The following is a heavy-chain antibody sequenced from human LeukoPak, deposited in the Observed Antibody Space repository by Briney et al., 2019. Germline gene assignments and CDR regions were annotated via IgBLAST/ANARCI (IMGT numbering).Heavy chain of an antibody. J-gene: IGHJ4*02. CDR2: ISSNGGST. CDR1: GFTFSSDA. Sequence: GGSLRLSCAASGFTFSSDAMSWVRQAPGKGLEWVSAISSNGGSTYYADSVKGRFTISRDNSKNTLYLQMNSLRAEDTAVYYCAKEGSIAAAGLFDYWGQGTLVTVSS. D-gene: IGHD6-13*01. V-gene: IGHV3-23*01. CDR3: AKEGSIAAAGLFDY.